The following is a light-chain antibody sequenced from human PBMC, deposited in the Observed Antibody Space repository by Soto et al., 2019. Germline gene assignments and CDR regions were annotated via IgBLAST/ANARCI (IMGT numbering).Light chain of an antibody. Sequence: QSALTQPRSVSGSPGQSVTISCTGTSSDVGDYNYVSWYQQHPGKAPKLMIYDVSNRPSGVSNRFSGSKSGNTASLTISGLQAEDEADYYCSSYTSSSTDVFGTGTKLTVL. V-gene: IGLV2-14*01. J-gene: IGLJ1*01. CDR3: SSYTSSSTDV. CDR2: DVS. CDR1: SSDVGDYNY.